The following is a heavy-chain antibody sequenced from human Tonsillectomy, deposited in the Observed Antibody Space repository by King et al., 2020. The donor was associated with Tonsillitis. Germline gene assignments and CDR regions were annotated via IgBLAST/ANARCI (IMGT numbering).Heavy chain of an antibody. Sequence: VQLVESGGGVVQPGGSLRLSCAASGFTFSSYGMHWVRQAPGKGLEGVAFIRYDGSNKYYADSVKGRFTISRDNSKNTLYLQMNSLRAEDTAVYYCAKDSLYSSSWYVFDYWGQGTLVTVSS. D-gene: IGHD6-13*01. CDR3: AKDSLYSSSWYVFDY. J-gene: IGHJ4*02. CDR1: GFTFSSYG. V-gene: IGHV3-30*02. CDR2: IRYDGSNK.